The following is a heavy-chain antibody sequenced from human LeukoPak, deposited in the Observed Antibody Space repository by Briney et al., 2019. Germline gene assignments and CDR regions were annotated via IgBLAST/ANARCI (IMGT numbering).Heavy chain of an antibody. D-gene: IGHD3-10*01. J-gene: IGHJ4*02. CDR1: GGSVSSGSYY. CDR2: IYYSGST. CDR3: ATYSSAMVHY. V-gene: IGHV4-61*01. Sequence: SETLSLTCTVSGGSVSSGSYYWSWIRQPPGKGLEWIGYIYYSGSTNYNPSLKSRVTISVDTSKNQFSLKLSSVTAADTAVYYCATYSSAMVHYWGQGTLDTVSS.